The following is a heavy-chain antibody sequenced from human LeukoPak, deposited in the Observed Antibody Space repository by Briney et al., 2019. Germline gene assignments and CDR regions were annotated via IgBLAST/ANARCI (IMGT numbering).Heavy chain of an antibody. V-gene: IGHV4-39*01. D-gene: IGHD3-3*01. Sequence: SETLSLTCTVSGGSISSSSYYWGWIRQPPGKGLEWIGSIFYGGSTYYTPSLKSRVTISVDTSKNQFSLKLSSVTAADTAVYYCARHGRGLQFFEYWGQGSLVTVSS. CDR3: ARHGRGLQFFEY. J-gene: IGHJ4*02. CDR1: GGSISSSSYY. CDR2: IFYGGST.